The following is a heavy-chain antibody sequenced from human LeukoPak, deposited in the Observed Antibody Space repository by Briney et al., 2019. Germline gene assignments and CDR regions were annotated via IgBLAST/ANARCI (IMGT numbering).Heavy chain of an antibody. Sequence: ASVRVSCKASGYSFSAYTVSWVRQAPGQGLEWMALITVYNNKTDYAQKFEGRVTVTTDTSTSTAYMELRSLTSDDTAVYYCARQRFGDVHAFDVWGQGTVVSVS. CDR1: GYSFSAYT. J-gene: IGHJ3*01. D-gene: IGHD3-10*01. CDR2: ITVYNNKT. CDR3: ARQRFGDVHAFDV. V-gene: IGHV1-18*01.